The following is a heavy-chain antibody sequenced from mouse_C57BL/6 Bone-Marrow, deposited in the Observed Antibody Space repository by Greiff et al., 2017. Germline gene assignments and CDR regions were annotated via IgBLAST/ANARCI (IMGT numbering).Heavy chain of an antibody. D-gene: IGHD2-4*01. CDR3: ESEIYDDYDLFAY. CDR2: INPNNGGT. Sequence: EVQLKQSGPELVKPGASVKISCKASGYTFTDYYMNWVKQSHGKSLEWIGDINPNNGGTSYNQKFKGKATLTVDKSSSTAYMELRSLTSEDSAVYYCESEIYDDYDLFAYWGQGTLVTVSA. J-gene: IGHJ3*01. V-gene: IGHV1-26*01. CDR1: GYTFTDYY.